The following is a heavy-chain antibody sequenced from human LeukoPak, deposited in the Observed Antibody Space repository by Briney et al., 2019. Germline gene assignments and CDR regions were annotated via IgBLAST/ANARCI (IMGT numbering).Heavy chain of an antibody. CDR1: GGSISSYY. Sequence: SETLSLTCTVSGGSISSYYWSWIRQPPGKGLEWIGYIYYSGSTNYNPSLKSRVTISVDTSKNQFSLKLSSVTAADTAVYYCGRGQQQLDSFDYWGQGTLVTVSS. CDR2: IYYSGST. V-gene: IGHV4-59*01. CDR3: GRGQQQLDSFDY. D-gene: IGHD6-13*01. J-gene: IGHJ4*02.